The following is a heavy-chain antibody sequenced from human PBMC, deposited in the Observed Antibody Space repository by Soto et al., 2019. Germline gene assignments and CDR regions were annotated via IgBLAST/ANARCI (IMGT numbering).Heavy chain of an antibody. CDR3: ARVRSSGREFDY. V-gene: IGHV1-46*01. Sequence: QVQLVQSGAEMKRPGASVILSCKASGYIFTTYSIHWVRQTAGQGLEWMAKVDPRDGSTGYAQKFRGRVSMAWDTSTGTVSMEVSSLTSGDTATYYCARVRSSGREFDYWGQGTQVTVSS. CDR2: VDPRDGST. J-gene: IGHJ4*02. D-gene: IGHD6-25*01. CDR1: GYIFTTYS.